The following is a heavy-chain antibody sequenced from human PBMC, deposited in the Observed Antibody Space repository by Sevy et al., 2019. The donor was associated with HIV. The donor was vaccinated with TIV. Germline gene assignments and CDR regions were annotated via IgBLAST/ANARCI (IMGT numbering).Heavy chain of an antibody. J-gene: IGHJ4*02. V-gene: IGHV4-59*08. CDR2: IYYNGHI. Sequence: SETLCLTCTVSGGSITSLYWNWIRQPPGKGLEWIANIYYNGHINYNPSLKSGVTLSLDTSKNQFSLRLSSMTAADTDMYYCAGENAWGRGYSWGQGTLVTVSS. CDR1: GGSITSLY. D-gene: IGHD1-26*01. CDR3: AGENAWGRGYS.